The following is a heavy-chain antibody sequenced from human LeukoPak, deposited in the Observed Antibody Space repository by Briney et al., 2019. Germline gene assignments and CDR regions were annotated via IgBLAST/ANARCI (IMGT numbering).Heavy chain of an antibody. CDR3: ARVGEMAYTQGSEAIDY. V-gene: IGHV4-39*07. D-gene: IGHD5-24*01. CDR2: IYYSGST. CDR1: GGSISSSSYY. Sequence: PSETLSLTCTVSGGSISSSSYYWGWIRQPPGKGLEWIGSIYYSGSTYYNPSLKSRVTISVDTSKNQFSLKLSSVTAADTAVYYCARVGEMAYTQGSEAIDYWGQGTLVTVSS. J-gene: IGHJ4*02.